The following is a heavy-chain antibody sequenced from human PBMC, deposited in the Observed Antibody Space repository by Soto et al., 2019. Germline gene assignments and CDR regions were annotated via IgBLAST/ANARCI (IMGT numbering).Heavy chain of an antibody. CDR1: GGSISSYY. D-gene: IGHD3-16*02. V-gene: IGHV4-59*06. CDR2: IYYSGST. J-gene: IGHJ4*02. Sequence: SETLSLTCTVSGGSISSYYWSWIRQHPGKGLEWIGYIYYSGSTYYNPSLKSRVTISVDTSKNQFSLKLSSVTAADTAVYYCARDRGSYRYPPEGGFDYWGQGTLVTVSS. CDR3: ARDRGSYRYPPEGGFDY.